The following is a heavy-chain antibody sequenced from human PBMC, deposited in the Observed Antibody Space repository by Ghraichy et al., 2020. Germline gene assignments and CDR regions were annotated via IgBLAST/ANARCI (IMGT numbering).Heavy chain of an antibody. CDR2: MNQDGSET. V-gene: IGHV3-7*01. Sequence: RLSCAASGFTFSSYWMTWARQTPGKGLEWVANMNQDGSETYYVDSVKGRFTISRDNAKNSLFLQMNSLRAEDTAVYYCARADWASVDRWGQGTLVTVSS. J-gene: IGHJ4*02. CDR1: GFTFSSYW. CDR3: ARADWASVDR. D-gene: IGHD3/OR15-3a*01.